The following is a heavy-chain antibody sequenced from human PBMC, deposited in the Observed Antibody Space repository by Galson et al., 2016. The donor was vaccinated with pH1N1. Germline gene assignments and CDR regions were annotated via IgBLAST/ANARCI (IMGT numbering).Heavy chain of an antibody. V-gene: IGHV1-69*06. Sequence: SVKVSCKASGDTLDRYAISWVRQAPGQGLEWMGGIIPIFGAATYSQKFQGRVTITVDKSTSTAYMEPSSLRSEDTAVYYCASPPPSSGHLNYYYYMDVWGKGTTVTVSS. CDR3: ASPPPSSGHLNYYYYMDV. J-gene: IGHJ6*03. CDR1: GDTLDRYA. CDR2: IIPIFGAA. D-gene: IGHD3-3*01.